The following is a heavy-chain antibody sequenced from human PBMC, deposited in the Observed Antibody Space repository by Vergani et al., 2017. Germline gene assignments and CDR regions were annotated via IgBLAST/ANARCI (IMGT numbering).Heavy chain of an antibody. CDR3: AKHFRGWGIDY. V-gene: IGHV3-30*02. CDR1: GCTLSNYD. D-gene: IGHD3-16*01. Sequence: QVQLVESGGGVVQRGGSLRLSCATSGCTLSNYDMQWIRQGPGKGQEFVAFIQFDGSNQYYADSVKGRFTLSRDFSKNKRYLQMNSLRTDDTATYYCAKHFRGWGIDYWGQGTQVIVSS. J-gene: IGHJ4*02. CDR2: IQFDGSNQ.